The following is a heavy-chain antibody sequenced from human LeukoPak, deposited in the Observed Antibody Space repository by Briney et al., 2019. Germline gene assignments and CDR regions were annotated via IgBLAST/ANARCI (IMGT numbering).Heavy chain of an antibody. Sequence: HPGGSLRLSCAASGFTFSSYWMSWVRQAPGKGLEWVANINQDGSEKNYVDSVKGPFTISRDNARNSLYLQMNSLRAEDTAVYYCARFPGTYYLDVWGKGTTVTVSS. J-gene: IGHJ6*03. V-gene: IGHV3-7*01. CDR3: ARFPGTYYLDV. CDR1: GFTFSSYW. CDR2: INQDGSEK.